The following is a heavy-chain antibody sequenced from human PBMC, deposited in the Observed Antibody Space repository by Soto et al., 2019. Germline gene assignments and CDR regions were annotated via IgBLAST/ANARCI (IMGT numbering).Heavy chain of an antibody. CDR3: ARYSGEYGSSTRCPPSDAFDI. D-gene: IGHD2-2*01. CDR1: GGTFSSYT. Sequence: SVKVSCKASGGTFSSYTISWVRQAPGQGLEWMGRIIPILGIANYAQKFQGRVTITADKSTSTAYMELSSLRSEDTAVYYCARYSGEYGSSTRCPPSDAFDIWGQGTMVTVSS. CDR2: IIPILGIA. V-gene: IGHV1-69*02. J-gene: IGHJ3*02.